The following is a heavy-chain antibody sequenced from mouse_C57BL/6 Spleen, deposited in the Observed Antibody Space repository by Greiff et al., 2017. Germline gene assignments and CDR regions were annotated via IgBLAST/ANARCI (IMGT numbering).Heavy chain of an antibody. V-gene: IGHV1-39*01. J-gene: IGHJ4*01. D-gene: IGHD1-1*01. CDR1: GYSFTDYN. Sequence: EVKLQESGPELVKPGASVKISCKASGYSFTDYNMNWVKQSNGKSLEWIGVINPNYGTTSYNQKFKGKATLTVDPSSSTAYMQLNSLTSEDSAVYYCAIITTTGDYAMDYWGQGTSVTVSS. CDR2: INPNYGTT. CDR3: AIITTTGDYAMDY.